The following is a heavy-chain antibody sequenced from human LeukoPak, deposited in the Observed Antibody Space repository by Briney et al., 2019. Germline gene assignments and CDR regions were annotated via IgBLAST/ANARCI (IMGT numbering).Heavy chain of an antibody. Sequence: ASVKVSCKASGYTFTSHDINWVRPATGQGLEWMGWMNPNSGNTGYAQKFQGRVAMTRDTSINTAYLDLYSLRSEDTAIYYCARGYSPTLRTTGNDYWGQGTLVTVSS. J-gene: IGHJ4*02. CDR2: MNPNSGNT. V-gene: IGHV1-8*01. CDR3: ARGYSPTLRTTGNDY. D-gene: IGHD1-1*01. CDR1: GYTFTSHD.